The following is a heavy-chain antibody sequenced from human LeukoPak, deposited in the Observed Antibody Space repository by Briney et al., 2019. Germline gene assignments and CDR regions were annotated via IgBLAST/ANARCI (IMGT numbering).Heavy chain of an antibody. V-gene: IGHV4-39*01. CDR3: ARRVWSVGATTKGLFDY. CDR2: IYYSGST. CDR1: GGSISSSSYY. Sequence: SETLSLTCTVSGGSISSSSYYWGWIRQPPGKGLEWIGSIYYSGSTYYNPSLRSRVTISVDTYKNQFSLKLSSVTAADTAVYYCARRVWSVGATTKGLFDYWGQGTLVTVSS. D-gene: IGHD1-26*01. J-gene: IGHJ4*02.